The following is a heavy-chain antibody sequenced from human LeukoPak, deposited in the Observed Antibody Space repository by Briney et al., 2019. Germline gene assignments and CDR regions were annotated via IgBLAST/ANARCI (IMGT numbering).Heavy chain of an antibody. CDR3: ASARLRWFQYYFDY. CDR1: GFTFSSYA. CDR2: ISYDGSNK. Sequence: GGSLRLSCAASGFTFSSYAMHWVRQAPGKGLEWVAVISYDGSNKYYADSVKGRFTISRDNSKNTLYLQMNSLRAEDTAVYYCASARLRWFQYYFDYWGQGTLVTVSS. V-gene: IGHV3-30-3*01. J-gene: IGHJ4*02. D-gene: IGHD4-17*01.